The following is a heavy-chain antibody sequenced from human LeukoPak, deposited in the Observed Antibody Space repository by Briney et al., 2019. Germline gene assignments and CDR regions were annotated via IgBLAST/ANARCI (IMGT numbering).Heavy chain of an antibody. CDR3: ARRTTKSYSGYDDY. D-gene: IGHD5-12*01. CDR2: ISTTGGNT. V-gene: IGHV3-23*01. Sequence: GGSLRLSCAASGFTFSGYAMSWVRQAPGTGLEWVSAISTTGGNTYYTDSVKGRFTISRDNSKNTLYLQMYTLRVEDAAVYYCARRTTKSYSGYDDYWGQGTLVTVSS. CDR1: GFTFSGYA. J-gene: IGHJ4*02.